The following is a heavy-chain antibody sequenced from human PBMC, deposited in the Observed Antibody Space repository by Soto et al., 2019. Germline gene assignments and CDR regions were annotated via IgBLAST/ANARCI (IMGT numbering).Heavy chain of an antibody. D-gene: IGHD5-18*01. J-gene: IGHJ6*02. Sequence: GASVKVSCKASGGTFSSYAISWVRQAPGQGLEWMGGIIPIFGTANYAQKFQGRVTITADESTSTAYMELSSLRSEDTAVYYCARDLVDTAMAVYYYYYGLDVWGQGTTVTVSS. CDR3: ARDLVDTAMAVYYYYYGLDV. V-gene: IGHV1-69*13. CDR1: GGTFSSYA. CDR2: IIPIFGTA.